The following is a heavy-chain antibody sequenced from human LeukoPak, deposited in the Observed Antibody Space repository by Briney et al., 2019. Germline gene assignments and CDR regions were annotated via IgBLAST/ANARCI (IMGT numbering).Heavy chain of an antibody. D-gene: IGHD1-26*01. CDR2: ISSSGGTT. V-gene: IGHV3-48*03. CDR3: ARDARGATDY. CDR1: GFTFSTYE. Sequence: GGSLRLSCAASGFTFSTYEMNWVRQAPGKGLEWVSYISSSGGTTYYADSVKGRFTISRDTAKNSLYLQMNSLRAEDTAVYYCARDARGATDYWGQGTLVTVSS. J-gene: IGHJ4*02.